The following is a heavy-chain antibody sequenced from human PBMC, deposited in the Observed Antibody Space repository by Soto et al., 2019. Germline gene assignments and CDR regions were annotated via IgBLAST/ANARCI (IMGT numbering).Heavy chain of an antibody. CDR1: GGSVSSGSYY. CDR3: ASYSSGWYDVIY. CDR2: IYYSVST. J-gene: IGHJ4*02. Sequence: PSDTLSLTCTVSGGSVSSGSYYWSWIRQPPGKGLEWIGYIYYSVSTNYNPSLKSRVTISVDTSKNQFSLKVSSVTAADTAVYYCASYSSGWYDVIYWGQGTLVTVSS. D-gene: IGHD6-19*01. V-gene: IGHV4-61*01.